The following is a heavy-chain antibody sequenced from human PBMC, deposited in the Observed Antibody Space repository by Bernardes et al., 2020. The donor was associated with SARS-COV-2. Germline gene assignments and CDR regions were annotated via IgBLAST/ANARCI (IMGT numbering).Heavy chain of an antibody. CDR1: GFTLSDQY. CDR2: TRNKGNSYTK. Sequence: GGSLRLSCAASGFTLSDQYMDWVRQAPGKGLEWVARTRNKGNSYTKEYAASVKGRFTISRDDSNNSVYLQMNSLKSEDTALYYCARAGVATRYFDYWGQGTLVTVSS. D-gene: IGHD5-12*01. CDR3: ARAGVATRYFDY. J-gene: IGHJ4*02. V-gene: IGHV3-72*01.